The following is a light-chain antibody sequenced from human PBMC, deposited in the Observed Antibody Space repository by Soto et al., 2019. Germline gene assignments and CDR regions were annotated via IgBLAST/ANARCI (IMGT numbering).Light chain of an antibody. CDR3: QQANSFPFT. CDR1: QCISSW. V-gene: IGKV1-12*01. Sequence: DIQMTQSPSSVSASVGDRVTITCRASQCISSWLAWYQQKPGQAPKLLIYAASSLQSGVPSRLSGRGSGTDFTLAIRSLQHEDFATCYGQQANSFPFTFGGGTKVEIK. CDR2: AAS. J-gene: IGKJ4*01.